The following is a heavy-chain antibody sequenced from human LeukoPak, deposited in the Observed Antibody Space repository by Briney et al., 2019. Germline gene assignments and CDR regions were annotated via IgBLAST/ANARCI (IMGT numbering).Heavy chain of an antibody. J-gene: IGHJ3*02. CDR3: AKDIGDRLRVFDI. CDR1: GFTFDDYA. D-gene: IGHD2-15*01. Sequence: PGRSLRLSCAASGFTFDDYAMHWVRQAPGKGLEWVSGISWNSGSIGYADSVKGRFTISRDNAKNSLYLQMNSLRAEDTALYYCAKDIGDRLRVFDIWGQGTMVTVSS. V-gene: IGHV3-9*01. CDR2: ISWNSGSI.